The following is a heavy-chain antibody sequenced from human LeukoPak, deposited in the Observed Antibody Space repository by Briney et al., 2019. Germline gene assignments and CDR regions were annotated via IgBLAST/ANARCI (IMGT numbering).Heavy chain of an antibody. J-gene: IGHJ4*02. D-gene: IGHD2-21*02. V-gene: IGHV5-51*01. CDR3: ARSSLAYCGGDCYSGFYY. CDR2: INRGDSDA. CDR1: GYTFTNYW. Sequence: KDGESLKISCQGSGYTFTNYWVGWVRQMPGKGLEWMGIINRGDSDARYSPSFQGQVTISADKSISTAYLQRSSLKASDTAMYYCARSSLAYCGGDCYSGFYYWGQGTLVTVSS.